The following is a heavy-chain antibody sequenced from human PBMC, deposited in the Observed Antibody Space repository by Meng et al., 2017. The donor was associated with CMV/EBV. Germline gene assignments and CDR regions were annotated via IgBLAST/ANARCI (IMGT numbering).Heavy chain of an antibody. CDR2: IIPIFGTA. D-gene: IGHD6-19*01. V-gene: IGHV1-69*05. Sequence: SVKVSCKASGGTFSSYAISWVRQAPGQGLEWTGGIIPIFGTANYAQKFQGRVTITTDESTSTAYMELSSLRSEDTAVYYCARVSGWYTGGYYYYYGMDVWGQGTTVTVSS. CDR3: ARVSGWYTGGYYYYYGMDV. J-gene: IGHJ6*02. CDR1: GGTFSSYA.